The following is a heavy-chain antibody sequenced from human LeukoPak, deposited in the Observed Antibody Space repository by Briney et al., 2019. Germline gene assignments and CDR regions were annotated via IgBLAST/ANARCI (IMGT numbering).Heavy chain of an antibody. D-gene: IGHD3-3*01. J-gene: IGHJ3*02. Sequence: ASVKVSCKASGYTFTGYYMHWVRQAPGQGLEWMGWINPNSGGTYYAQKLQGRVTMTTDTSTSTAYMELRSLRSDDTAVYYCARVSEGLGAFDIWGQGTMVTVSS. CDR3: ARVSEGLGAFDI. CDR2: INPNSGGT. CDR1: GYTFTGYY. V-gene: IGHV1-2*02.